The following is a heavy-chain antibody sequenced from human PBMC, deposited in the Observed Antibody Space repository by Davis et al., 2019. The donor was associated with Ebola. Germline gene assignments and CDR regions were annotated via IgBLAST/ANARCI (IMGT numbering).Heavy chain of an antibody. D-gene: IGHD2-2*01. V-gene: IGHV1-3*01. J-gene: IGHJ5*02. Sequence: AASVKVSCKASGYTFTSYAMHWVRQAPGQRLEWMGWINAGNGNTKYSQKFQGRVTITRDTSTSTAYMELRSLRSDDTAVYYCARDIVVAGGWFDPWGQGTLVTVSS. CDR1: GYTFTSYA. CDR2: INAGNGNT. CDR3: ARDIVVAGGWFDP.